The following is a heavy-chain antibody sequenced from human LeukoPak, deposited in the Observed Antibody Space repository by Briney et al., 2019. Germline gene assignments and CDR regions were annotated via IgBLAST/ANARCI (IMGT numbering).Heavy chain of an antibody. CDR2: IYYSGST. J-gene: IGHJ6*03. V-gene: IGHV4-59*01. CDR1: GGSISSYY. D-gene: IGHD3-10*01. Sequence: SETLSLTCTVSGGSISSYYWSWIRRPPGNGLEWIGYIYYSGSTNYNPSLKSRVTISVDTSKNQFSLKLSSVTAADTAVYYCAGGRRDSGSYGSFVYYYYYYMDVWGKGTTVTVSS. CDR3: AGGRRDSGSYGSFVYYYYYYMDV.